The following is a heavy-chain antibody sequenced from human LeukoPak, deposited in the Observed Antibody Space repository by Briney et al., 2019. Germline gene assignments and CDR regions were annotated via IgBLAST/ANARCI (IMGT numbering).Heavy chain of an antibody. V-gene: IGHV3-48*03. D-gene: IGHD3-10*02. CDR2: ISSSGSTI. J-gene: IGHJ4*02. CDR3: ASDMYYFDY. CDR1: GFTFSSYE. Sequence: PGGSLRLSCAASGFTFSSYEMNWVRQAPGKGLEWVSYISSSGSTIYYADSVKGRFTISRDNAKHSLYLQMNSLRAEDTAVYYCASDMYYFDYWGQGTLVTVSS.